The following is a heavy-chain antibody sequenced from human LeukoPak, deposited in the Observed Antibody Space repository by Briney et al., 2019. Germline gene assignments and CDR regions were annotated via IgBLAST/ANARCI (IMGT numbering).Heavy chain of an antibody. D-gene: IGHD3-22*01. V-gene: IGHV1-8*02. CDR2: MNPNSGNT. J-gene: IGHJ4*02. CDR3: ASGRWLLPDY. Sequence: ASVKVSCKASGYTFTGYYMHWVRQATGQGLEWMGWMNPNSGNTGYAQKFQGRVTMTRNTSISTAYMELSSLRSEDTAVYYCASGRWLLPDYWGQGTLVTVSS. CDR1: GYTFTGYY.